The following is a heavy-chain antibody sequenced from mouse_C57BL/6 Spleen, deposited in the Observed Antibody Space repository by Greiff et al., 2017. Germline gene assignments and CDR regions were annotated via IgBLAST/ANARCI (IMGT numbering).Heavy chain of an antibody. CDR2: IDPSDSYT. D-gene: IGHD2-1*01. CDR3: AREDGNYVDY. CDR1: GYTFTSYW. Sequence: QVQLQQPGAELVMPGASVKLSCKASGYTFTSYWMHWVKQRPGQGLEWIGEIDPSDSYTNYNQKFKGKSTLTVDKSSSTAYMQLSSLTSEDSAVYYCAREDGNYVDYWGQGTTLTVSS. V-gene: IGHV1-69*01. J-gene: IGHJ2*01.